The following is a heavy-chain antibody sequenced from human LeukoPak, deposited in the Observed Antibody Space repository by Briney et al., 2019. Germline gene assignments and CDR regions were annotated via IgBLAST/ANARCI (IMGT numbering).Heavy chain of an antibody. V-gene: IGHV1-8*02. CDR3: ARGGGWSDEGWFDP. CDR2: MNPNSGNT. Sequence: ASVKVSCKASGYTFTGYYMHWVRQATGQGLEWMGWMNPNSGNTGYAQKFQGRVTMTRNTSISTAYMELSSLRSEDTAVYYCARGGGWSDEGWFDPWGQGTLVTVSS. J-gene: IGHJ5*02. CDR1: GYTFTGYY. D-gene: IGHD6-19*01.